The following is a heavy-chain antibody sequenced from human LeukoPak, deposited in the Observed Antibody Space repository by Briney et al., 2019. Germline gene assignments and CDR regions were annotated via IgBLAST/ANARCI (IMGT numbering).Heavy chain of an antibody. D-gene: IGHD3-10*01. CDR1: GFTISNYA. CDR2: ISDSGGST. Sequence: GGSLRRSGAASGFTISNYAMSWVRQAPGKGLEWVSTISDSGGSTYYADSVKGRFTISRDNSKNTLYLQMDSLRAEDTAIHYCAKVPYSDYGAGRPPFMDVWGQGTTVAVSS. CDR3: AKVPYSDYGAGRPPFMDV. V-gene: IGHV3-23*01. J-gene: IGHJ6*02.